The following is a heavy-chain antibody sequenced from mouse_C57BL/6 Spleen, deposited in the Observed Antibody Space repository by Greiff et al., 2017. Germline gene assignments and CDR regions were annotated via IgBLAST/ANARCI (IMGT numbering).Heavy chain of an antibody. Sequence: EVKVVESGGGLVKPGGSLKLSCAASGFTFSSYAMSWVRQTPEKRLEWVATISDGGSYTYYPDNVKGRFTISRDNAKNNLYLQMSHLKSEDTAMYYCARGSSSWYFDVWGTGTTVTVSS. CDR2: ISDGGSYT. V-gene: IGHV5-4*03. J-gene: IGHJ1*03. CDR3: ARGSSSWYFDV. CDR1: GFTFSSYA. D-gene: IGHD1-1*01.